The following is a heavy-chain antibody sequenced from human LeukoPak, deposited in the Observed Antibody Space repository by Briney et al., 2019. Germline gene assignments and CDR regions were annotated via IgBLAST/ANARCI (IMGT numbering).Heavy chain of an antibody. J-gene: IGHJ4*02. CDR3: ARDTALDY. CDR1: GYSFTSYY. Sequence: SVKVSCKASGYSFTSYYLHWVRQAPGQGLEWMGIINPSIGSTNYAQKFQGRVTMTWDTSTSTVYMELSSLRSEDTAVYYCARDTALDYWGQGTLVTVSS. CDR2: INPSIGST. D-gene: IGHD5-18*01. V-gene: IGHV1-46*01.